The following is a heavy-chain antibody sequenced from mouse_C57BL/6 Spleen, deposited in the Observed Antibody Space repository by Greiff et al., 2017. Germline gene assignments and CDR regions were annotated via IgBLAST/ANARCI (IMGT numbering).Heavy chain of an antibody. Sequence: QVQLQQPGAELVMPGASVKLSCKASGYTFTSYWMHWVKQRPGQGLEWIGEIDPSDSYTNYNQKFKGKSTLTVDKSSSTAYMQLSSLTSEDSAVYYCARRYYGFDYWGQGTTLTFSS. CDR2: IDPSDSYT. CDR1: GYTFTSYW. CDR3: ARRYYGFDY. D-gene: IGHD1-1*01. J-gene: IGHJ2*01. V-gene: IGHV1-69*01.